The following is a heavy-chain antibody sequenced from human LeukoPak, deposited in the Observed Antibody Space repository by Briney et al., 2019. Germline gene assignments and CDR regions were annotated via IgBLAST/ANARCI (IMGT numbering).Heavy chain of an antibody. J-gene: IGHJ4*02. Sequence: GASVKVSCKASGGTFSSYAISWVRQAPGQGLEWMGGIIPIFGTANYAQKFQGRVTITADESTSTAYMELSSLRSEDTAVYYCARVGETLIGYCSSTSCPFDYWGQGTLVTVSS. CDR1: GGTFSSYA. CDR2: IIPIFGTA. D-gene: IGHD2-2*01. CDR3: ARVGETLIGYCSSTSCPFDY. V-gene: IGHV1-69*13.